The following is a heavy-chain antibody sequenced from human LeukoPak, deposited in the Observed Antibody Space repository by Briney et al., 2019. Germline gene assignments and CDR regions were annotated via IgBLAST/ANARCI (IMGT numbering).Heavy chain of an antibody. J-gene: IGHJ6*02. V-gene: IGHV4-39*07. CDR2: IYYSGST. D-gene: IGHD3-3*01. Sequence: SETLSLTCTVSGGSISSSSYYWGWIRQPPGKGLEWIGSIYYSGSTYYNPSLKSRVTISVDTSKNQFSLKLSSVTAADTAVYYCARDLGITIFGVAYYGMDVWGQGTTVTVSS. CDR3: ARDLGITIFGVAYYGMDV. CDR1: GGSISSSSYY.